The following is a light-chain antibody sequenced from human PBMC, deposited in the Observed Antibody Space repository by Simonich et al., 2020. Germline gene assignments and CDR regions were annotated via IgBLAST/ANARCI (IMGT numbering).Light chain of an antibody. CDR3: QQLNSYPPWT. CDR1: QGISSY. V-gene: IGKV1-9*01. Sequence: DIQLTQSPSFLSASVGDRVTTTCRASQGISSYLAWYPQKPGKAPKLLIYAAATLQRGVPSRFSGTGSGTEFTLTSSSLQPEDFATYYFQQLNSYPPWTFGQGTKVEIK. J-gene: IGKJ1*01. CDR2: AAA.